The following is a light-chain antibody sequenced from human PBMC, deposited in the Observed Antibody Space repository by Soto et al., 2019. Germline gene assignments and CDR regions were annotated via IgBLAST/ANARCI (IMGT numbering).Light chain of an antibody. CDR2: VGTGGIVG. CDR3: GADHGSGSNFVYV. V-gene: IGLV9-49*01. Sequence: QPVLTQPPSASASLGASVTLTCTLSSGYSNYKVDWYQQRPGKGTRFVMRVGTGGIVGSKGDGIPDRFSVLGSGLNRYLTIKNSQEEDESDYHCGADHGSGSNFVYVFGTGTKLTVL. J-gene: IGLJ1*01. CDR1: SGYSNYK.